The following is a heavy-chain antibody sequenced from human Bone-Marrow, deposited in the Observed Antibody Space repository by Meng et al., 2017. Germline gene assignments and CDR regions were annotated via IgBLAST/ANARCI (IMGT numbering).Heavy chain of an antibody. CDR1: VYTFTGYY. V-gene: IGHV1-69*05. CDR3: PSTKREGNNWGWMYFDY. D-gene: IGHD5-24*01. J-gene: IGHJ4*02. CDR2: IIPIFGTA. Sequence: SVKVSCKASVYTFTGYYMHWVRQAPGQGLEWMGGIIPIFGTANYAQKFQGRVTITTDESTSTAYMELSSLRSEDTAVYYCPSTKREGNNWGWMYFDYWGQGTLVTVSS.